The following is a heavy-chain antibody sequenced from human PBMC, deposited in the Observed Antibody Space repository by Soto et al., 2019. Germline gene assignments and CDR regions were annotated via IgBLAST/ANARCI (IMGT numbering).Heavy chain of an antibody. Sequence: GESLKISCDGSGYSFTIDCISLVLRMPGKGLEWMGRIDPSDSYTNYSPSFQGHVTISADKSISTAYLQWSSLKASDTAMYYCAGRIAADLGMDVWGQGTTVTVSS. CDR3: AGRIAADLGMDV. D-gene: IGHD6-25*01. V-gene: IGHV5-10-1*01. J-gene: IGHJ6*02. CDR1: GYSFTIDC. CDR2: IDPSDSYT.